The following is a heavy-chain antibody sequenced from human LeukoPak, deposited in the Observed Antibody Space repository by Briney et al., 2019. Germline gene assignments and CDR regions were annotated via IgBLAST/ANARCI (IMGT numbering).Heavy chain of an antibody. D-gene: IGHD6-19*01. Sequence: PSGTLSLTCAVSGGSISSSNWWSWVRQPPGKGLEWIGEIYHSGSTNYNPSLKSRVTRSVDKSKNQFSLKLSSVTAADTAVYYCARDAAAVAGTLDYWGQGTLVTVSS. CDR3: ARDAAAVAGTLDY. J-gene: IGHJ4*02. V-gene: IGHV4-4*02. CDR1: GGSISSSNW. CDR2: IYHSGST.